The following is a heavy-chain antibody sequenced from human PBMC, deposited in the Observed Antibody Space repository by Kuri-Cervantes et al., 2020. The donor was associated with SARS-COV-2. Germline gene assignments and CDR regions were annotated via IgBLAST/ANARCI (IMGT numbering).Heavy chain of an antibody. CDR3: AKDAIAVASYFDY. D-gene: IGHD6-19*01. CDR2: INWNGGST. J-gene: IGHJ4*02. CDR1: GFTFDDYG. Sequence: GESLKISCAASGFTFDDYGMSWVRQAPGKGLEWVSGINWNGGSTGYADSVKGRFTISRDNAKNSLYLQMNSLRAEDMALYYCAKDAIAVASYFDYWGQGTLVTVSS. V-gene: IGHV3-20*04.